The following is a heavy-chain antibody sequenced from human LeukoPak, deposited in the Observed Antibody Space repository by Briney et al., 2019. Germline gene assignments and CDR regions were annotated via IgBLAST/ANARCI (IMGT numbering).Heavy chain of an antibody. J-gene: IGHJ4*02. V-gene: IGHV1-3*01. CDR3: ARVEVLYSSSWYLDY. CDR2: INAGNGNT. Sequence: ASVKVSCKASGYTFTSYAMHWVRQAPGQRLEWMGWINAGNGNTKYSQKSQGRVTITRDTSASTAYMELSSLRSEDTAVYYCARVEVLYSSSWYLDYWGQGTLVTVSS. CDR1: GYTFTSYA. D-gene: IGHD6-13*01.